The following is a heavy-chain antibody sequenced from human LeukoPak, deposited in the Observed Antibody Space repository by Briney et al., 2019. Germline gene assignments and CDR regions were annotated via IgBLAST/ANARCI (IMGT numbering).Heavy chain of an antibody. CDR1: GYTFTSYG. Sequence: ASVKVSCKASGYTFTSYGISWVRQAPGQGLEWMGWISAYNGNTNYAQKLQGRVTMTTDTSTSTAYMELRSLRSDDTAVYYRARAAGVLLWFGELSPTDYWGQGTLVTVSS. J-gene: IGHJ4*02. D-gene: IGHD3-10*01. V-gene: IGHV1-18*01. CDR2: ISAYNGNT. CDR3: ARAAGVLLWFGELSPTDY.